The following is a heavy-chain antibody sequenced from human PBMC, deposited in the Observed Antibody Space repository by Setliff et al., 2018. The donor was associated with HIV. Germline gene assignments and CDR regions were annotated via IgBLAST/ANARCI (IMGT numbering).Heavy chain of an antibody. CDR3: ARKNRYCSGGSCYYFDS. CDR1: GGSISSSLYY. V-gene: IGHV4-39*01. D-gene: IGHD2-15*01. CDR2: IYYSGST. Sequence: SETLSLTCTVSGGSISSSLYYWGWIRQPPGKGLEWIGSIYYSGSTYYNPSLMSRITISVDTSKNQFSLKLSSVTAADTAVYYCARKNRYCSGGSCYYFDSWGLGTLVTVS. J-gene: IGHJ4*02.